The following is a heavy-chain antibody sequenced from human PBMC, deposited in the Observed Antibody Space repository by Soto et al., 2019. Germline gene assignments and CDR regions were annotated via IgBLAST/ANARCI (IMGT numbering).Heavy chain of an antibody. D-gene: IGHD2-2*01. CDR1: GGSFSTNNW. Sequence: QVHLQESGPGLVNASGTLSLTCGVSGGSFSTNNWWCWVRQTPGQGLGWIAEVYHSGSTNYNPSLKSRLPISVDQSKNQFSLRLTSVTAADSAVYYCARAKLCNSLSCPHSFDTWGQGTLVSVSS. CDR3: ARAKLCNSLSCPHSFDT. V-gene: IGHV4-4*02. J-gene: IGHJ4*02. CDR2: VYHSGST.